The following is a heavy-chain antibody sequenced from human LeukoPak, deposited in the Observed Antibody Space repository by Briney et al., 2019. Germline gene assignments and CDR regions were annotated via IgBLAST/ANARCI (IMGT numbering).Heavy chain of an antibody. D-gene: IGHD3-10*02. CDR1: GFTYTTYE. J-gene: IGHJ2*01. CDR3: ARDDVLSLGISFDL. V-gene: IGHV3-48*03. Sequence: GGSLRLSCAASGFTYTTYEMNWVRQAPGKGLEWVSYISGSGSSIYYADSVEGRFTISRDNAKHSLYLQMNSLRAEDTAVYYCARDDVLSLGISFDLWGRGTLVTVSS. CDR2: ISGSGSSI.